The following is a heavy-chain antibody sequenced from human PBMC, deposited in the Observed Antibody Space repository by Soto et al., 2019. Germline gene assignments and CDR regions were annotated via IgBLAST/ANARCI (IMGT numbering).Heavy chain of an antibody. Sequence: KPSETLSLTCIVSGGSITSYHWSWIRQFPGKGLEWIAYTSYTGNTNYNPSLQSRVTISIDTSKNQFFLKLNSVTAADTAVYYCARDSSGRHDYWGQGTLVTVSS. D-gene: IGHD3-22*01. CDR1: GGSITSYH. CDR3: ARDSSGRHDY. CDR2: TSYTGNT. V-gene: IGHV4-59*01. J-gene: IGHJ4*02.